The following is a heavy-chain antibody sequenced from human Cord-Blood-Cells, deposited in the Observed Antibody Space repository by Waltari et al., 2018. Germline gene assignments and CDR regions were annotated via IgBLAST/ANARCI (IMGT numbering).Heavy chain of an antibody. J-gene: IGHJ4*02. V-gene: IGHV4-39*01. D-gene: IGHD2-15*01. CDR2: IYYRGST. Sequence: QLQLQESGPGLVKPSETLSLTCTVSGGSISSSSYYWGWIRQPPGKGLEWIGSIYYRGSTYYNPSLKSRVTISVDTSKNQFSLKLSSVTAADTAVYYCARRGYCSGGSCYGLYYFDYWGQGTLVTVSS. CDR3: ARRGYCSGGSCYGLYYFDY. CDR1: GGSISSSSYY.